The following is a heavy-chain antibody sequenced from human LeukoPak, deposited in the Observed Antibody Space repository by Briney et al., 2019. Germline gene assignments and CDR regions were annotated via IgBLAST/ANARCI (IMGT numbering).Heavy chain of an antibody. V-gene: IGHV1-18*01. Sequence: ASVKVSCKASGYTFTSYDINWVRQATGQGLEWMGWISAYNGNTNYAQKLQGRVTMTTDTSTSTAYMELRSLRSDDTAVYYCARLGYGDYPDAFDIWGQGTMVTVSS. CDR3: ARLGYGDYPDAFDI. CDR1: GYTFTSYD. J-gene: IGHJ3*02. CDR2: ISAYNGNT. D-gene: IGHD4-17*01.